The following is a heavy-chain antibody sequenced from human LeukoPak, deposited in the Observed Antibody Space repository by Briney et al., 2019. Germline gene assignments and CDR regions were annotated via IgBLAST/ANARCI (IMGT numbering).Heavy chain of an antibody. CDR2: ISRSSSTI. CDR3: ARVKSSGSFHF. D-gene: IGHD1-26*01. V-gene: IGHV3-48*02. CDR1: GGSFSGYY. Sequence: PSETLSLTCAVYGGSFSGYYWSWIRQPPGKGLEWVSHISRSSSTIYYADSVKGRFTISRDNAKNSLYLQMNSLRDEDTAVYYCARVKSSGSFHFWGQGTLVTVSS. J-gene: IGHJ4*02.